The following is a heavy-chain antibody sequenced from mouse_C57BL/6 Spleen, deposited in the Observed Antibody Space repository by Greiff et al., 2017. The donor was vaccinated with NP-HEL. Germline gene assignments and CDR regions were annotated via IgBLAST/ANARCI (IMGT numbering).Heavy chain of an antibody. D-gene: IGHD1-1*01. CDR2: IDPSDSYT. CDR3: ARDGGGSRSSPYYAMDY. V-gene: IGHV1-69*01. Sequence: QVQLQQPGAELVMPGASVKLSCKASGYTFTSYWMHWVKQRPGQGLEWIGEIDPSDSYTNYNQKFKGKSTLTVDKSSSTAYMQLSSLTSVDSAVYYCARDGGGSRSSPYYAMDYWGQGTSVTVSS. J-gene: IGHJ4*01. CDR1: GYTFTSYW.